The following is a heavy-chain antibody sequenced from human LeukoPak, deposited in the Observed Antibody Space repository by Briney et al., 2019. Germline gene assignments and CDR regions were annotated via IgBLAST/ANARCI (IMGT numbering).Heavy chain of an antibody. J-gene: IGHJ4*02. Sequence: SETLSLTCTVSGYSISSAYYWGWIRQSPGKGLEWIGYIHFSGSTDYNPSLKSRIPISVDTSENQFSLKVSSATAADTAVYYCARAFYGGNLDYWGQGSLVTVSS. CDR3: ARAFYGGNLDY. CDR2: IHFSGST. V-gene: IGHV4-38-2*02. CDR1: GYSISSAYY. D-gene: IGHD4-23*01.